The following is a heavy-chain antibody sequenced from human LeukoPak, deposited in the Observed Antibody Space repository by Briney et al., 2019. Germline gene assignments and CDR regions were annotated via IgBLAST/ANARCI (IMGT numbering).Heavy chain of an antibody. V-gene: IGHV4-61*02. CDR3: ARAPTGPDSSSVYFFDS. CDR2: IYSSGDS. Sequence: SETLSLTCTVSGGSISSGSYYWSWIRQPAGKGLEWIGRIYSSGDSNYNPSLKSRVTLSIDTFKNQFSLNLISVTAADTAVYFCARAPTGPDSSSVYFFDSWGQGTLVTVSS. J-gene: IGHJ4*02. D-gene: IGHD6-13*01. CDR1: GGSISSGSYY.